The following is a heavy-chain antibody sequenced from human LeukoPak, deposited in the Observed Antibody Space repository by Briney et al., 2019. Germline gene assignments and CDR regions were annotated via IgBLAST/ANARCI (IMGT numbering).Heavy chain of an antibody. CDR1: GFIFSDYY. V-gene: IGHV3-11*04. CDR3: ARVARYGDYIGGSDY. Sequence: GRSLTLSWAASGFIFSDYYITWVSQAPGNGLEWVSSVTSSGGHMYYADSAKGRFTISRNNAKNSLDLQMNSLRAEDTAVYYCARVARYGDYIGGSDYWGQGALVTVSS. D-gene: IGHD4-17*01. J-gene: IGHJ4*02. CDR2: VTSSGGHM.